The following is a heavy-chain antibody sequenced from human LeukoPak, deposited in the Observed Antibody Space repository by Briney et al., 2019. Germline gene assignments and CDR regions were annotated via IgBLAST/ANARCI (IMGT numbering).Heavy chain of an antibody. J-gene: IGHJ4*02. Sequence: GGSLRLSCTASGFSFSTYSMNWVRQAPGKGLEWVSYIVGSSSNIYYADSVRGRFTISRDNAKNSLYLQMDSLRAEDTAVYYCATDSPETAAFDYWGQGTLVTVSS. D-gene: IGHD1-1*01. CDR2: IVGSSSNI. CDR3: ATDSPETAAFDY. V-gene: IGHV3-48*04. CDR1: GFSFSTYS.